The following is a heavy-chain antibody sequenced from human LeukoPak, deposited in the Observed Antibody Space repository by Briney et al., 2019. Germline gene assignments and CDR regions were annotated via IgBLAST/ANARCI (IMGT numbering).Heavy chain of an antibody. V-gene: IGHV3-23*01. CDR1: GFTFSNSA. Sequence: GSLRLSCAASGFTFSNSAMTWVRQAPGKGLEWVSVISGSGGSTNYADSVKGRFTISRDNSKNTLSLQMNSLRAEDTAVYYCAKALVGAYFFDSWGQGTLVTVSS. CDR2: ISGSGGST. D-gene: IGHD1-26*01. CDR3: AKALVGAYFFDS. J-gene: IGHJ4*02.